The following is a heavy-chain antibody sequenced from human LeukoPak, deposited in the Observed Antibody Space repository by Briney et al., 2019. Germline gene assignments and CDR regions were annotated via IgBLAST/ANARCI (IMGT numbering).Heavy chain of an antibody. J-gene: IGHJ4*02. D-gene: IGHD2-8*01. CDR1: GFTFSSYV. Sequence: QPGGSLRLSCAASGFTFSSYVMSWVRQAPGKGLEWVSCITGSGGSTYYADSVKGRFTISRDNSKNTLYLEMNSLRAEDTAVYYCAKSRSNGVSRGFDYWGQGTLVTVSS. V-gene: IGHV3-23*01. CDR3: AKSRSNGVSRGFDY. CDR2: ITGSGGST.